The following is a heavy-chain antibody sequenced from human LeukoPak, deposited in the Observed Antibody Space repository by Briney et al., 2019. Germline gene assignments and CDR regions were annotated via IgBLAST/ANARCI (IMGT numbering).Heavy chain of an antibody. CDR2: ISGRGDST. J-gene: IGHJ6*04. Sequence: GGSLRLSCAASGFTFSSYAMSWVRQAPGKGLEWVSGISGRGDSTYSADSVKGRFTISRDNSKNTLYVQMNSLRAEDTAVYYCARHMSHIVVVPADVWGKGTTVTVSS. D-gene: IGHD2-2*01. V-gene: IGHV3-23*01. CDR1: GFTFSSYA. CDR3: ARHMSHIVVVPADV.